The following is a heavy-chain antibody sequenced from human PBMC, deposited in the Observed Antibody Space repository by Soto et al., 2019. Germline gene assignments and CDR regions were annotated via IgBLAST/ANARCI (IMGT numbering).Heavy chain of an antibody. CDR1: GDTFPRYH. D-gene: IGHD1-26*01. J-gene: IGHJ4*02. CDR2: INPSGGST. Sequence: APGKGSCQASGDTFPRYHMHWGRQAPGQGLEWMGIINPSGGSTSYAQKFQGRVPMTRDTSTSTVYMELSSLRSEDTAVYYCARVYSGSQVSYDYWGQGTLVTVSS. CDR3: ARVYSGSQVSYDY. V-gene: IGHV1-46*01.